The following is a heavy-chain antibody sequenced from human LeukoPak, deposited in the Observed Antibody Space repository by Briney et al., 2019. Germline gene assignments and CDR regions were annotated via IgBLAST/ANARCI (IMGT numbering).Heavy chain of an antibody. D-gene: IGHD3-3*01. Sequence: ASVKVSCKASGGTFSSYAISWVRQAPGQGLEWMGWINPNSGGTNYAQKFQGRVTMTRDTSISTAYMELSRLRSDDTAVYYCARDRRRFLEWLLYNSDPRNAFDIWGQGTMVTVSS. CDR1: GGTFSSYA. V-gene: IGHV1-2*02. CDR2: INPNSGGT. CDR3: ARDRRRFLEWLLYNSDPRNAFDI. J-gene: IGHJ3*02.